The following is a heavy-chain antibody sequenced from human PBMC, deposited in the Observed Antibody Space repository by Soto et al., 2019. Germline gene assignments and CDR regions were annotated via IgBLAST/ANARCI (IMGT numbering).Heavy chain of an antibody. J-gene: IGHJ4*02. CDR1: GGSFSGYY. Sequence: QVQLQQWGAGLLKPSETLSLTCAVYGGSFSGYYWSWIRQPPGKGLEWIGEINQSGSTNYNPSLKSRVNISVDTSKNQFSLKLISVTAADTAVYYCARTYSSSWSPFDYWGQGTLVTVSS. CDR2: INQSGST. V-gene: IGHV4-34*01. D-gene: IGHD6-13*01. CDR3: ARTYSSSWSPFDY.